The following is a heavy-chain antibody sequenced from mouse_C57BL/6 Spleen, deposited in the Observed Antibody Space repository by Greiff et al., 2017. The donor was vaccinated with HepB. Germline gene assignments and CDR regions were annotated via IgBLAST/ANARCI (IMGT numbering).Heavy chain of an antibody. CDR2: IRLKSDNYAT. V-gene: IGHV6-3*01. D-gene: IGHD1-1*01. Sequence: EVQRVESGGGLVQPGGSMKLSCVASGFTFSNYWMNWVRQSPEKGLEWVAQIRLKSDNYATHYAESVKGRFTISRDDSKSSVYLQMNNLRAEDTGIYYCTGGTTVVAENYFDYWGQGTTLTVSS. CDR1: GFTFSNYW. CDR3: TGGTTVVAENYFDY. J-gene: IGHJ2*01.